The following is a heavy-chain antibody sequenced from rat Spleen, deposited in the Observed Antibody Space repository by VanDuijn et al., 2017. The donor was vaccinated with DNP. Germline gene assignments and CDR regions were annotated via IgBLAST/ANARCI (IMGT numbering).Heavy chain of an antibody. CDR1: GFTFSDYG. CDR3: TTRGLVPRYYWSFDC. D-gene: IGHD1-1*01. V-gene: IGHV5S13*01. CDR2: ITKSGGIT. J-gene: IGHJ1*01. Sequence: EVQLVQSGGGLVQPGRSLKLSCAASGFTFSDYGMAWVRQAPTKGLEWVASITKSGGITYYRDFVKGRFTISRDNAKSTLSLQMDSLRSEDTATYSCTTRGLVPRYYWSFDCWCPGTMVTVSS.